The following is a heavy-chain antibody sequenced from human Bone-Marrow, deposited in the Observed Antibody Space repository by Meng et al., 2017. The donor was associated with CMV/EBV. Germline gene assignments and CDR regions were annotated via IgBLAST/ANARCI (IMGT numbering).Heavy chain of an antibody. V-gene: IGHV1-69*13. D-gene: IGHD3-3*01. J-gene: IGHJ3*02. CDR1: GDTFIRNA. CDR2: IIPTYGTP. CDR3: ARVGTETMYDFWSGYTGDAFDM. Sequence: SVKVSCKASGDTFIRNAFNWVRQAPGQGLEWMGGIIPTYGTPSYAQKFQGRVTISSDDSTRTVYMELSSLRSEDTAVYYCARVGTETMYDFWSGYTGDAFDMWSQGTTVTVSS.